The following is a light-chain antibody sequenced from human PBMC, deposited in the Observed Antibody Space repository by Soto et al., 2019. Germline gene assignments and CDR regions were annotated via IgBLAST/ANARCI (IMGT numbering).Light chain of an antibody. J-gene: IGLJ3*02. CDR3: CSYTSSSIWV. CDR1: SGDVGGYNA. CDR2: DVT. V-gene: IGLV2-23*02. Sequence: QSALTQPASVSGSPGQSITISCTGTSGDVGGYNAVSWYQHHPGKAPKLMIFDVTKRPAGVSHRFSDSKSGNTASLTISGLQAEDEADYYCCSYTSSSIWVFGGGTKLTVL.